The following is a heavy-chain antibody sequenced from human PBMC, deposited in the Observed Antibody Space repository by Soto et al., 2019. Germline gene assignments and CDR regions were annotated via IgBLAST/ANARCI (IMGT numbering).Heavy chain of an antibody. CDR2: ISWNSGSI. Sequence: PGGSLRLSCAASGFTFDDYAMHWVRQAPGRGLEWVSHISWNSGSIGYADSVKGRFTISRDNAKNSLYLQMNSLRTEDTALYYCAKANCGGDCSADYWGQGTLVTVSS. CDR1: GFTFDDYA. V-gene: IGHV3-9*01. J-gene: IGHJ4*02. CDR3: AKANCGGDCSADY. D-gene: IGHD2-21*02.